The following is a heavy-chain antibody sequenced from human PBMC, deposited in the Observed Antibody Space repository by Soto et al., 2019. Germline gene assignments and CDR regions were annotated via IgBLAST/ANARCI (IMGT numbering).Heavy chain of an antibody. CDR3: ASSRSWNTANFYYYSMDV. Sequence: ASVKVSCKASGYTSTTYGITWVRQAPGHGLEWMGWISAYKGDTDYAQMLQGRVTLTTDTSTNTAYMELRSLRSDDTAVYYCASSRSWNTANFYYYSMDVWAQGTTVTVSS. D-gene: IGHD1-1*01. J-gene: IGHJ6*02. V-gene: IGHV1-18*01. CDR2: ISAYKGDT. CDR1: GYTSTTYG.